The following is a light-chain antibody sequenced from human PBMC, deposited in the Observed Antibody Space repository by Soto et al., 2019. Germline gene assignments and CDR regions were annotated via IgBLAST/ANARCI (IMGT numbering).Light chain of an antibody. Sequence: QSVRTQPASVSGSPGQSITISCTGTSSDVGSYNLVSWYQQYPGKAPKLMISEVSKRPSGVSNRFSGSKSGNTASLTISGLQAEDDSDYYCSSYAGYTTSAYVFGTMTVVTDL. CDR2: EVS. V-gene: IGLV2-23*02. J-gene: IGLJ1*01. CDR1: SSDVGSYNL. CDR3: SSYAGYTTSAYV.